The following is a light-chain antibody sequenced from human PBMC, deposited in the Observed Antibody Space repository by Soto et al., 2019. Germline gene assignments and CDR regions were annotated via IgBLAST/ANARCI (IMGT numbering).Light chain of an antibody. Sequence: IVLTQSPGTLSLSPGERATLSCRAGQSVSSNYLAWYQQKPGQAPRLLIYAASSRATGTPDRFSGSGSGTDFTLTISGLETEDSAVYYCHQYGSLPQTFGQGTKVDIK. J-gene: IGKJ1*01. CDR1: QSVSSNY. V-gene: IGKV3-20*01. CDR3: HQYGSLPQT. CDR2: AAS.